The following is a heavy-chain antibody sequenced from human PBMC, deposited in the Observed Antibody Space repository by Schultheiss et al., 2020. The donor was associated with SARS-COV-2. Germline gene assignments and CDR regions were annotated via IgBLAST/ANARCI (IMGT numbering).Heavy chain of an antibody. V-gene: IGHV3-11*01. D-gene: IGHD2/OR15-2a*01. CDR2: ISSSGSTI. J-gene: IGHJ3*02. CDR1: GFTVSSNY. CDR3: ARDGPFGSNAFNI. Sequence: GESLKISCAASGFTVSSNYMSWVRQAPGKGLEWVSYISSSGSTIYYADSVKGRFTISRDNAKNSLYLQMNSLRAEDTAVYYCARDGPFGSNAFNIWGQGTMVTVSS.